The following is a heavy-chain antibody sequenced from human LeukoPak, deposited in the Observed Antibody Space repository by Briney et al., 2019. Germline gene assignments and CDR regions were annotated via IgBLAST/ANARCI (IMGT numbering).Heavy chain of an antibody. V-gene: IGHV3-7*01. CDR3: ARTTSGSYYSRFDF. J-gene: IGHJ4*02. CDR2: INKDRSEK. CDR1: GFTFNTYW. Sequence: GGSLRLSCAASGFTFNTYWMTWVRQAPGEGLEWVANINKDRSEKNYVDSVKGRFIISRDNARNSLYLQMSSLRADDTAIYYCARTTSGSYYSRFDFWGQGTLVTVSS. D-gene: IGHD1-26*01.